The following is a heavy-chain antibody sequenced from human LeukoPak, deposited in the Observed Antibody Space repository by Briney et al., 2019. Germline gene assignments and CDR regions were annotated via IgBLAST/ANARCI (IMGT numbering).Heavy chain of an antibody. Sequence: ASVKVSCKASGGTFSSYAISWVRQAPGQGLEWMGRIIPILGIANYAQKFQGRVTITADKSTSTAYIELSSLRSEDTAVYYCARDNTFGVVLYYYYYGMDVWGKGTTVTVSS. V-gene: IGHV1-69*04. CDR3: ARDNTFGVVLYYYYYGMDV. J-gene: IGHJ6*04. CDR2: IIPILGIA. CDR1: GGTFSSYA. D-gene: IGHD3-3*01.